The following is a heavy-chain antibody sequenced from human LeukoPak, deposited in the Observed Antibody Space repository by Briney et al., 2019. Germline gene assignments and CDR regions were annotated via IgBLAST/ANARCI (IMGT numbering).Heavy chain of an antibody. Sequence: SGTLSLTCAVPGGSISSAYWWSWVRQPPGKGLEWIGEIYHSGSPNYNPSLESRVTISLDKSTNQFSLKLSSVTAADTAVYFCARARYGDIVNWGQGTLVTVSS. J-gene: IGHJ4*02. CDR1: GGSISSAYW. V-gene: IGHV4-4*02. CDR3: ARARYGDIVN. D-gene: IGHD4-17*01. CDR2: IYHSGSP.